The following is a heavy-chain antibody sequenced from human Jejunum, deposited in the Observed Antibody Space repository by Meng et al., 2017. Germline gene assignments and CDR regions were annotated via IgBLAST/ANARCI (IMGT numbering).Heavy chain of an antibody. Sequence: QVQLVESGGGVVQSGRSLRLPCAASGFTFSDYALHGFRQAPGKGLEWVALRSYDGSRRYYADAVKGRFTVSRDNSENTLFLQMNSLRPEDTALYSCARGRSSSGFYYRFDPWGRGTLVTVSS. CDR1: GFTFSDYA. CDR3: ARGRSSSGFYYRFDP. J-gene: IGHJ5*02. D-gene: IGHD3-22*01. CDR2: RSYDGSRR. V-gene: IGHV3-30-3*01.